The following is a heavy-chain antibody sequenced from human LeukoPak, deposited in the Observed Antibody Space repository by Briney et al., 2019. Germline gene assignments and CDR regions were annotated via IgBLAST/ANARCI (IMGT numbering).Heavy chain of an antibody. D-gene: IGHD2-15*01. CDR2: IIPIFGTA. Sequence: GASVKVSCKASGGTFSSYAISWVRQAPGQGLEWMGGIIPIFGTANYAQKFQGRVTITADESTSTAYMELSSLRSEDTAVYYCARSYCSGGSCRAGTSYYYYYYMDVWGKGTTVTISS. CDR1: GGTFSSYA. V-gene: IGHV1-69*13. CDR3: ARSYCSGGSCRAGTSYYYYYYMDV. J-gene: IGHJ6*03.